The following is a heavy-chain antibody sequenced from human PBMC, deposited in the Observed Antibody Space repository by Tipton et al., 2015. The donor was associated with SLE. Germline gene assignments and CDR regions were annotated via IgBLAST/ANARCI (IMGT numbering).Heavy chain of an antibody. CDR2: IYYSGST. Sequence: TLSLTCPVSGGSISSSSYYWGWIRQPPGKGLEWIGSIYYSGSTYYNPSLKSRVTISVDTSKNQFSLKLSSVTAADTAVYYCARWVDSPEGVWGKGTTVTASS. CDR1: GGSISSSSYY. V-gene: IGHV4-39*07. D-gene: IGHD3-9*01. J-gene: IGHJ6*04. CDR3: ARWVDSPEGV.